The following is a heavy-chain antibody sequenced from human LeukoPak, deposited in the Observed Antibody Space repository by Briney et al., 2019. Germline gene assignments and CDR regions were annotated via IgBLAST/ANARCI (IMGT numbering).Heavy chain of an antibody. CDR3: ASWGLTGGGDKPVDDAFDI. CDR1: GFTFSSYS. CDR2: ISSSSSYI. Sequence: GGSLRLSCGASGFTFSSYSMNWVRQAPGKGLEWVSSISSSSSYIYYADSVKGRFTISRDNAKNSLYLQMNSLRAEDTAVYYCASWGLTGGGDKPVDDAFDIWGQGTMVTVSS. J-gene: IGHJ3*02. D-gene: IGHD2-21*02. V-gene: IGHV3-21*01.